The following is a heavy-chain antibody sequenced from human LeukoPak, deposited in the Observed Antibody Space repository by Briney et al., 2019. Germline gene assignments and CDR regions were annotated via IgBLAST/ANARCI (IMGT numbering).Heavy chain of an antibody. CDR1: GGSISSGDYY. V-gene: IGHV4-30-4*01. Sequence: SETLSLTCTVSGGSISSGDYYWSWIRQPPGKGLEWIGYIYYSGSTYYNPSLKSRVTISVDTSKNQFSLKLSSVTAADTAVYYCAREDYYGFYFDYWGQGTLVTVST. D-gene: IGHD3-10*01. CDR2: IYYSGST. CDR3: AREDYYGFYFDY. J-gene: IGHJ4*02.